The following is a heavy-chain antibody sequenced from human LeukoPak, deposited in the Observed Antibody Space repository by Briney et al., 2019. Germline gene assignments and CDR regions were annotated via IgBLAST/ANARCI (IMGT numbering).Heavy chain of an antibody. D-gene: IGHD1-26*01. J-gene: IGHJ4*02. CDR2: IYAGDSDT. V-gene: IGHV5-51*01. Sequence: GESLKISCQGSGYSFSNYWIGWVRQMPGKGLEWTGIIYAGDSDTRYSPSSQGQVTISADQSISTAYLQWSSLKASDTAMYYCASPMGGGFDYWGQGTLVTVSS. CDR1: GYSFSNYW. CDR3: ASPMGGGFDY.